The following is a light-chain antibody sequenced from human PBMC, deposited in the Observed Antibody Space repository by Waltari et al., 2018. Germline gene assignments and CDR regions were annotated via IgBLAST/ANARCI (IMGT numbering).Light chain of an antibody. Sequence: SQSISNLLSWYQQKPGKAPILLIYEASSLDSGVASRFSGSGAGKDFTLTISRLQADDFATYCWQQYSSYSQTFGQGTKVEIK. CDR2: EAS. J-gene: IGKJ1*01. CDR3: QQYSSYSQT. V-gene: IGKV1-5*03. CDR1: QSISNL.